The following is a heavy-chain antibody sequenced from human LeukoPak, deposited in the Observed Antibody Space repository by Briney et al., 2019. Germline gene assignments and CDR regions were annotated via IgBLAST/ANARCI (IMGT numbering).Heavy chain of an antibody. V-gene: IGHV4-39*01. Sequence: SETLSLTCTVSGGSISSSSYYWGWIRQPPGKGLEWIGSIYYSGSTYYNPSLKSRVTISVDTSKNQFSLELSSVTAADTAVYYCARSLPAAEDYWGQGTLVTVSS. CDR1: GGSISSSSYY. D-gene: IGHD6-13*01. CDR3: ARSLPAAEDY. CDR2: IYYSGST. J-gene: IGHJ4*02.